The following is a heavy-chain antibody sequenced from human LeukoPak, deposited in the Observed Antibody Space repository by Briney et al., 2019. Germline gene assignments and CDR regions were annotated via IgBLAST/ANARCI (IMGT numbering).Heavy chain of an antibody. Sequence: GASVTVSCKASGYTFTSYYMHWVRQAPGQGLEWMGIISPSGGSTSYAQKFQGRVTMTRDTSTSTVYMELSSLRSEDTAVYYCARDAGYCSSTSCYGGSWFDPWGQGTLVTVSS. CDR1: GYTFTSYY. CDR3: ARDAGYCSSTSCYGGSWFDP. J-gene: IGHJ5*02. CDR2: ISPSGGST. V-gene: IGHV1-46*01. D-gene: IGHD2-2*01.